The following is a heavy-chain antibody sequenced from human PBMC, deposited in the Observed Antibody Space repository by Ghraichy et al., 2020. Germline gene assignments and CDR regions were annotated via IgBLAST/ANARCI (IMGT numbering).Heavy chain of an antibody. D-gene: IGHD2-2*02. J-gene: IGHJ5*02. V-gene: IGHV3-74*01. CDR1: GFTFSSYW. Sequence: GGSLRLSCAASGFTFSSYWRHWVRKAQGKGLVWVSSISTDGSRTSYADSLKGRFTISRDNAKNTLYLQMNSLRAEDTAVYYCARDPYCSSTNSYTGSWFDPWAMGPRVTASS. CDR2: ISTDGSRT. CDR3: ARDPYCSSTNSYTGSWFDP.